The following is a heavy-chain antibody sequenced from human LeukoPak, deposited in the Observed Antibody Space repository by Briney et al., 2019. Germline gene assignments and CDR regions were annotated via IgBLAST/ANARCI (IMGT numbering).Heavy chain of an antibody. CDR2: ISNGGDTI. CDR1: GFISNSYE. J-gene: IGHJ4*02. Sequence: PGGSLRLSCAVAGFISNSYEMNWVRQAPGKGLEWVSYISNGGDTIYYADSVKGRFVISRDTAKNSLYLQMNSLRAEDTAVYYCATSRPGFGELLDSWGQGTLVTVSS. D-gene: IGHD3-10*01. V-gene: IGHV3-48*03. CDR3: ATSRPGFGELLDS.